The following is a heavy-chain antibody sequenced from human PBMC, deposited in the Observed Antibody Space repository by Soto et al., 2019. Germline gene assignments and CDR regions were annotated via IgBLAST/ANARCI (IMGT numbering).Heavy chain of an antibody. CDR2: IYASGCT. Sequence: SETLSLTCTVSGGSISSYYWSWIRQPAGKGLEWIGRIYASGCTNYNPSLNSRVTMSADTSKNQLALRLSTVTAADTAVSYCARDRKQNGDYLPDYYYGMDVWGQGTTVTVSS. CDR3: ARDRKQNGDYLPDYYYGMDV. CDR1: GGSISSYY. J-gene: IGHJ6*02. V-gene: IGHV4-4*07. D-gene: IGHD4-17*01.